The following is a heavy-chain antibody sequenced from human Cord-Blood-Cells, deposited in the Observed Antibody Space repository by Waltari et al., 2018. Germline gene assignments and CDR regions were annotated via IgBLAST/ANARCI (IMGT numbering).Heavy chain of an antibody. J-gene: IGHJ4*02. D-gene: IGHD2-2*01. CDR3: ARSPDRGVPAAIYFDY. Sequence: QVQLVQSGAEVKKPESSVKVSCKASGETFSSYAISWLRQAPGQGLEWMGGIIPIFGTANYAQKFQGRVTITADESTSTAYMELSSLRSEDTAVYYCARSPDRGVPAAIYFDYWGQGTLVTVSS. CDR1: GETFSSYA. CDR2: IIPIFGTA. V-gene: IGHV1-69*01.